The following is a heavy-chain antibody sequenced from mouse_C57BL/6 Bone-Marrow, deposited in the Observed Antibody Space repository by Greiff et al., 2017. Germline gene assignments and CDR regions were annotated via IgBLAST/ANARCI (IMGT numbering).Heavy chain of an antibody. CDR1: GYTFTGYW. J-gene: IGHJ3*01. Sequence: VQLKQSGAELMKPGASVKLSCKATGYTFTGYWIEWVQQRPGHGLEWIGEILPGSGSTNYNEKFKGKATFTADTSSNTAYMQLSRLTTEDYAIYYCARERGGYCAWFDYWGQGTLVTVSA. D-gene: IGHD2-3*01. CDR3: ARERGGYCAWFDY. V-gene: IGHV1-9*01. CDR2: ILPGSGST.